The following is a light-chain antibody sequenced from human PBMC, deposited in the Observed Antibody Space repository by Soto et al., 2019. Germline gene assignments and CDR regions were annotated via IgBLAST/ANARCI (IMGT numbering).Light chain of an antibody. CDR1: QSVSSSY. Sequence: EIVLTHSPGTLSLSPWEIATLSCRASQSVSSSYLAWYQQKPGQAPRLLIYDASNRATGIPDRFSGGGSGTDFTLTISSLEPEDFAVYYCQQRSNLPPTFGQGTRLEIK. V-gene: IGKV3D-20*02. CDR2: DAS. J-gene: IGKJ5*01. CDR3: QQRSNLPPT.